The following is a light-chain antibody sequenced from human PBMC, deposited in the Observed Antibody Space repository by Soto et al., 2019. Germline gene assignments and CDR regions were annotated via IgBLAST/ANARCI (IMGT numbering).Light chain of an antibody. Sequence: QSALTQPASVSGSPGQSITISCTGTTTDIRRYNYVSWYQHHPDKAPKLILYEVSNRPSGVSDRFSGSKSGTTASLTISGLQPEDEASYYCSSYSSSGTLVFGGGTTLTVL. CDR2: EVS. V-gene: IGLV2-14*01. CDR3: SSYSSSGTLV. CDR1: TTDIRRYNY. J-gene: IGLJ2*01.